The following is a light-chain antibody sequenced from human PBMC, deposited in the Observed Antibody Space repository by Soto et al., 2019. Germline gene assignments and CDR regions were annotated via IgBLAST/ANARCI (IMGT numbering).Light chain of an antibody. J-gene: IGLJ1*01. CDR1: SSDVGGYKY. V-gene: IGLV2-14*01. CDR2: EVS. Sequence: QSALAQPASVSGSPGQSITISCTGTSSDVGGYKYVSWYQQHPGKAPKLMIYEVSNRPSGASNRFSGSKSGNTASLTISGLQAEDEADYYCTSYTCSSFYVFGTGTKV. CDR3: TSYTCSSFYV.